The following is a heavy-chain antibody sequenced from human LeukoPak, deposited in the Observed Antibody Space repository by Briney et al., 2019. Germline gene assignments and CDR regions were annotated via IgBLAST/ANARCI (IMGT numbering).Heavy chain of an antibody. CDR3: ARDPHTSY. D-gene: IGHD2-2*02. CDR2: IYSGGST. CDR1: GFTVSSNY. V-gene: IGHV3-53*01. Sequence: QTGRSLRLSCAASGFTVSSNYMSWVRQAPGKGLEWVSVIYSGGSTYHADSVKGRFTISRDNSKNTLYLQMNSLRAEDTAVYYCARDPHTSYWGQGTLVTVSS. J-gene: IGHJ4*02.